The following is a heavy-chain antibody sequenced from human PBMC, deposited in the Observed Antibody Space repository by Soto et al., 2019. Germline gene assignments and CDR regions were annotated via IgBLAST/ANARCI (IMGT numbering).Heavy chain of an antibody. J-gene: IGHJ3*02. CDR2: MNPNSGNT. V-gene: IGHV1-8*01. CDR3: ARAGYYDYIWGSYRSAFDI. D-gene: IGHD3-16*02. CDR1: GYTFTSYD. Sequence: ASVKVSCKASGYTFTSYDINWVRQATGQGLEWMGWMNPNSGNTGYAQKFQGRVTMTRNNSISTAYMELSSLRSEDTAVYYCARAGYYDYIWGSYRSAFDIWGQGTMVTVSS.